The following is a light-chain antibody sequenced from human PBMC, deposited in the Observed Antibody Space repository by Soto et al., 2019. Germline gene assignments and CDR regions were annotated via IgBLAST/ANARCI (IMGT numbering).Light chain of an antibody. J-gene: IGLJ1*01. CDR2: DVS. CDR1: SSDVGGYNY. Sequence: QSVVPQPASVSASPGQSIAISCTGTSSDVGGYNYVSWYQQHPGKAPKLMIYDVSNRPSGVSNRFSGSKSGNTASLTISGLQAEDEADYYCSSYTSSTTYVFGTGTKVTVL. V-gene: IGLV2-14*01. CDR3: SSYTSSTTYV.